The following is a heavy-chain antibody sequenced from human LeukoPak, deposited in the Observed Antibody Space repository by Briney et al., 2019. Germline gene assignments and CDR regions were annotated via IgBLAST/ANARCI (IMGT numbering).Heavy chain of an antibody. CDR1: GFTFSSYS. CDR3: ARDGAAADFDY. D-gene: IGHD6-13*01. J-gene: IGHJ4*02. CDR2: ISSSSSYI. Sequence: KPGGSLRLSCAASGFTFSSYSMNCVRQPPGKGLECVSSISSSSSYIYYADSVKGRFTISRDNAKNSLYLQMNSLRAEDTAVYYCARDGAAADFDYWGQGTLVTVSS. V-gene: IGHV3-21*01.